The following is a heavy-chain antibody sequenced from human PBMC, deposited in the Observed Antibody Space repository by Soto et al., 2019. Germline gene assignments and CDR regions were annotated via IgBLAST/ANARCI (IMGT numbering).Heavy chain of an antibody. J-gene: IGHJ5*02. Sequence: QVQLQESGPGLVKPSQTLSLTCTVSGASISSGGYYWGWIRQHPGKGLEWIGYIYYSGSTYYNPSLRWRVSISVDTSKNQFALKLSSVTAADTAVYYCAREPSPWGQGTLVTVSS. CDR3: AREPSP. V-gene: IGHV4-31*03. CDR1: GASISSGGYY. CDR2: IYYSGST.